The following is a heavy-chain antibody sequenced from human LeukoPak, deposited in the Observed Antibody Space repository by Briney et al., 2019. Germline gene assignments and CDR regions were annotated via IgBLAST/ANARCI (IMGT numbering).Heavy chain of an antibody. Sequence: GGSLRLSCAASGFTVSSNYMSWVRQAPGKGLEWVSVIYSGGSTYFADSVRGRFTISRDNSKNALYLQMNSLRAEDTAVYYCARETVRGVFDYWGQGTLVTVSS. CDR1: GFTVSSNY. CDR3: ARETVRGVFDY. CDR2: IYSGGST. J-gene: IGHJ4*02. D-gene: IGHD3-10*01. V-gene: IGHV3-53*01.